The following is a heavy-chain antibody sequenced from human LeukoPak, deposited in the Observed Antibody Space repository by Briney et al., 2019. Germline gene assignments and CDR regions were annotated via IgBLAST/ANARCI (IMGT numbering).Heavy chain of an antibody. J-gene: IGHJ4*02. CDR3: AKDKWEASGNYYYYFDY. CDR2: IWNEASRR. V-gene: IGHV3-33*06. Sequence: QTGGSLRLSCAASGFTFGSSIMHWVRQAPGKGLEWVAGIWNEASRRHYADSVEGRFSISRDNSKNTLDLQMNSLRAEDTAVYYCAKDKWEASGNYYYYFDYWGQGILVTVSS. D-gene: IGHD1-26*01. CDR1: GFTFGSSI.